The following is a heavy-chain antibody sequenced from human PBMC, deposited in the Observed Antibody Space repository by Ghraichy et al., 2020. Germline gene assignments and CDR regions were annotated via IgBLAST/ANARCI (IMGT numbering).Heavy chain of an antibody. Sequence: GGSLRLSCAASGFTFSSYGMHWVRQAPGKGLEWVAVTSYDGSNKYYADSVKGRFTISRDNSKNTLYLQMNSLRAEDTAVYYCAKESSTVTTALDYWGQGTLVTVSS. CDR1: GFTFSSYG. J-gene: IGHJ4*02. D-gene: IGHD4-17*01. CDR3: AKESSTVTTALDY. CDR2: TSYDGSNK. V-gene: IGHV3-30*18.